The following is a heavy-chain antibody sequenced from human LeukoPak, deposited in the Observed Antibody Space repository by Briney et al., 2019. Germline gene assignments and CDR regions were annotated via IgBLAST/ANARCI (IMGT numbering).Heavy chain of an antibody. CDR2: VNPNSGDT. V-gene: IGHV1-8*01. CDR1: GYSFNIYE. Sequence: ASVTVSCKTSGYSFNIYEINWVRQAPGQGLEWMGWVNPNSGDTDYAQKFQGRLTMTRNTSISTAYMELSGLRLEDTAVYYCSRGPRFDHWGQGTQVTVSS. J-gene: IGHJ5*02. CDR3: SRGPRFDH.